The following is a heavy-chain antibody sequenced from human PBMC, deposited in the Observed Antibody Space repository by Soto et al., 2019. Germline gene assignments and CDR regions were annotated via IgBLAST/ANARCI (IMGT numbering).Heavy chain of an antibody. J-gene: IGHJ4*02. CDR2: ISYGGST. V-gene: IGHV4-31*03. CDR1: GGSINSGGYC. CDR3: SRGILV. D-gene: IGHD3-16*01. Sequence: QVQLQESDPGLVKPSQTLSLTCTVAGGSINSGGYCWSWIRQHPGKGLDWIGCISYGGSTSYNPALKSRVTISVDTSKNQFSLKLTSVTAADTAVYYCSRGILVWGQGALITVSS.